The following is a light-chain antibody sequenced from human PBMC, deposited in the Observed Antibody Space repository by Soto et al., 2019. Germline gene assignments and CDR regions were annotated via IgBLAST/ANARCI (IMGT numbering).Light chain of an antibody. CDR3: SSYTSSSTLGGV. V-gene: IGLV2-14*01. Sequence: QSVLTQPASVSGSPGQSITISCTGTSSDVGGYNYVSWYQQHPGKAPKLMIYDVSNRPSGVSNRFSGSKSGNTASLTISGLQPEDEADYYCSSYTSSSTLGGVFGGGTKLTVL. CDR1: SSDVGGYNY. CDR2: DVS. J-gene: IGLJ2*01.